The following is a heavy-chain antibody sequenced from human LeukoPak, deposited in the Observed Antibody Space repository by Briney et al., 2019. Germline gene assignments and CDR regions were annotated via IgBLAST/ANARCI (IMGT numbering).Heavy chain of an antibody. V-gene: IGHV3-7*04. CDR1: GFTFSDYW. CDR2: INQDGSEK. D-gene: IGHD4-17*01. CDR3: ARLVTTVIGAFDI. Sequence: GGSLRLSCAASGFTFSDYWMSWVRQPPGKGLEWVANINQDGSEKFYVDSVKGRFTVSRDNAKNSLYLQMNSLRAEDTAVYYCARLVTTVIGAFDIWGQGTMVTVS. J-gene: IGHJ3*02.